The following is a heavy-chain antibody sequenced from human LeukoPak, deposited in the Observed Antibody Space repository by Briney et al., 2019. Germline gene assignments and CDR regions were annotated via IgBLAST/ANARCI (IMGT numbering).Heavy chain of an antibody. CDR2: IKQGGSEK. J-gene: IGHJ4*02. CDR1: GFTFSSYW. CDR3: ARDRYGGYDHFYY. V-gene: IGHV3-7*03. D-gene: IGHD5-12*01. Sequence: PGGSLRLSCAASGFTFSSYWMSWVRQAPGKGLEWVANIKQGGSEKYNVDSVKRRFTISRDNAKNPLYLQMNSLRAEDTAVYYCARDRYGGYDHFYYWGQGTLVTVSS.